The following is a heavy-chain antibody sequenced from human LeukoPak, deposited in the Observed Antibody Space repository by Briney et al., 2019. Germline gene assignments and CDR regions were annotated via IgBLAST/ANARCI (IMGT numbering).Heavy chain of an antibody. D-gene: IGHD3-10*01. Sequence: GGSLRLSCAASVFTFSSYGMHWVRQAPGKGLEWAAVISYDGSNKYYADSVKGRFTISRDNSKNTLYLQMNSLRAEDTAVYYCARKSDSLLVREGDCWGQGTLVTVSS. V-gene: IGHV3-30*03. CDR2: ISYDGSNK. CDR3: ARKSDSLLVREGDC. J-gene: IGHJ4*02. CDR1: VFTFSSYG.